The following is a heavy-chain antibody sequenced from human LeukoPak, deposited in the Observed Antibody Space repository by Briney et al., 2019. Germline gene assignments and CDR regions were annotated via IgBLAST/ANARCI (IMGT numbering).Heavy chain of an antibody. D-gene: IGHD6-13*01. CDR1: GYSFTSYW. J-gene: IGHJ5*02. Sequence: GESLKISCKGSGYSFTSYWIGWVRQMPGKGLEWMGIIYPGDSDTRYSPSFQGQVTISADKSISTAYLQWSSLKASDTAMYYCAKHSIRYSSPWYGGHNWFDPWGQGTLVTVSS. CDR3: AKHSIRYSSPWYGGHNWFDP. V-gene: IGHV5-51*01. CDR2: IYPGDSDT.